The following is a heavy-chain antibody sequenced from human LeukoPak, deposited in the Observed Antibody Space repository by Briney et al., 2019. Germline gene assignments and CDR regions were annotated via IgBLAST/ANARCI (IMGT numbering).Heavy chain of an antibody. CDR3: PRSQGVVTPFDY. V-gene: IGHV4-59*07. D-gene: IGHD2-21*02. J-gene: IGHJ4*02. CDR2: IDYSWCT. CDR1: GRPLRTYY. Sequence: ADPLSLPCTVSGRPLRTYYLLWIRQPAGKGLEWIGHIDYSWCTNHIPPLQRRVTISPDTSKIQFSLTLSSMTAADTPVYYCPRSQGVVTPFDYWGRGTLVTVSS.